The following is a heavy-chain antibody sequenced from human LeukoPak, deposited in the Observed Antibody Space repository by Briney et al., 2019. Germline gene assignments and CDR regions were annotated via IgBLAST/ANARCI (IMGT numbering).Heavy chain of an antibody. CDR2: INHSGST. J-gene: IGHJ4*02. Sequence: SETLSLTCAVYGGSFSGYYWSWIRQPPGKGLEWIGEINHSGSTNYNPTLRSRVTISVDTSKNQFSPKLSSVTAADTAVYYCAREDYDSSGYYWYADYWGQGTLVTVSS. V-gene: IGHV4-34*01. CDR1: GGSFSGYY. D-gene: IGHD3-22*01. CDR3: AREDYDSSGYYWYADY.